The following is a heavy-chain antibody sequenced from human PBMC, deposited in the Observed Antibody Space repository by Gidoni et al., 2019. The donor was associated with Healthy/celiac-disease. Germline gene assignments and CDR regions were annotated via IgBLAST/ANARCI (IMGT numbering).Heavy chain of an antibody. CDR2: ISWNSGSI. D-gene: IGHD2-15*01. CDR3: AKGFGGKVPYYFDY. Sequence: EVQLVESGGGLVQPGRSLRLSCSASGFPFDDYAMHWVRQAPGKGLEWVSGISWNSGSIGYADSVKGRFTISRDNAKNSLYLQMNSLRAEDTALYYCAKGFGGKVPYYFDYWGQGTLVTVSS. CDR1: GFPFDDYA. V-gene: IGHV3-9*01. J-gene: IGHJ4*02.